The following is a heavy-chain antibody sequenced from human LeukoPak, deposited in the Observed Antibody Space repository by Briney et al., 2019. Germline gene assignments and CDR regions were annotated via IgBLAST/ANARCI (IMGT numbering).Heavy chain of an antibody. Sequence: GRSLRLSCAASGFTFSSYGMHWVRQAPGKGLEWVAVIWYDGSNKYYADSVKGRFTISRDNSKNTVSLQMNYPRDEDTAVYYCARGYSGYDSGDAFDFWGHGTMVTVSS. CDR2: IWYDGSNK. D-gene: IGHD5-12*01. CDR3: ARGYSGYDSGDAFDF. V-gene: IGHV3-33*01. J-gene: IGHJ3*01. CDR1: GFTFSSYG.